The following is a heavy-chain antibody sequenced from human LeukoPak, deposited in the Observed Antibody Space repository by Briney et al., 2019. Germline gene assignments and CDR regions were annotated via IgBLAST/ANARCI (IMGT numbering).Heavy chain of an antibody. Sequence: PGRSLRLSCGVSGFTLTNYGMHWVRQAPGKGLEWVAVLSHDGNFIDYAASVKGRFTISRDTSTNTLFLQMSSLGAEDTAVYYCARDVDLYLDFWGQGTLATVSS. CDR3: ARDVDLYLDF. V-gene: IGHV3-33*02. J-gene: IGHJ4*02. D-gene: IGHD2-21*01. CDR2: LSHDGNFI. CDR1: GFTLTNYG.